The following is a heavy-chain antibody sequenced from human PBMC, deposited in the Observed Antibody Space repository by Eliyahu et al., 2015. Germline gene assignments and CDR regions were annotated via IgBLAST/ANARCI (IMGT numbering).Heavy chain of an antibody. D-gene: IGHD2-21*01. CDR2: ISGSGGST. Sequence: EVQLLESGGGLVQPGGSLRLXCAASGFTFSXYAMSWVRQXPGKGLGXVSAISGSGGSTYYADSVKGRFTISRDNSKNTLYLQMNSLRAEDTAVYYCAKDRGCGGDCSAFDIWGQGTMVTVSS. CDR3: AKDRGCGGDCSAFDI. CDR1: GFTFSXYA. J-gene: IGHJ3*02. V-gene: IGHV3-23*01.